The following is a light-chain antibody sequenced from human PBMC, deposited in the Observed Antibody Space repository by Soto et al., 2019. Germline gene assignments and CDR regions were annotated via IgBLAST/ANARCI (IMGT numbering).Light chain of an antibody. J-gene: IGKJ2*01. V-gene: IGKV3-15*01. CDR1: QSVHSH. CDR3: QQDHIWYT. CDR2: EAS. Sequence: EIVMTQSPATLSVSPGERATLSCRASQSVHSHLAWFQQRPGQAPRLLMYEASTRSTGVPARFSASGYGTEFTLTISGLQSEDFAVYYCQQDHIWYTFGHGTELEIK.